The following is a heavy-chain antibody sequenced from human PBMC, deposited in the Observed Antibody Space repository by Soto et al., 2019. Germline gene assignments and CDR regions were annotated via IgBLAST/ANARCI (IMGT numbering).Heavy chain of an antibody. CDR3: ARAEVAVAGTDFDY. CDR1: GYTFTSYA. D-gene: IGHD6-19*01. Sequence: QVQLVQSRAEVKKPGASVKVSCKASGYTFTSYAMHWVRQAPGQRLEWMGWINAGNGNTKYSQKFQGRVTITRDTSASTAYMELSSLRSEDTAVYYCARAEVAVAGTDFDYWGQGTLVTVSS. V-gene: IGHV1-3*01. CDR2: INAGNGNT. J-gene: IGHJ4*02.